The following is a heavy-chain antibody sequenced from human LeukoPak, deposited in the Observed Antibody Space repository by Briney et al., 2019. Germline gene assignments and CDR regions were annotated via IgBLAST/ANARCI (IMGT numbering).Heavy chain of an antibody. D-gene: IGHD3-3*01. CDR2: IHTSGDT. CDR3: AIQNYDLWSGYRPDY. CDR1: GGSISSYY. V-gene: IGHV4-4*07. J-gene: IGHJ4*02. Sequence: SETLSLTCTVSGGSISSYYWSWIRQAPGKGLEWIGRIHTSGDTNYNPSLKSRLTMSVGTSKNQFSLKLSSVTAADTAVYYCAIQNYDLWSGYRPDYWGQGTRVTVSP.